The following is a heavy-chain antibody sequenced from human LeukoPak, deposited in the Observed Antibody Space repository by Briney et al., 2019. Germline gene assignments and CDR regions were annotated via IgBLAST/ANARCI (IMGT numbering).Heavy chain of an antibody. CDR1: GFTFDDYG. J-gene: IGHJ6*03. CDR3: ARDANMDRGVIIYYYYYMDV. Sequence: GGSLRLSCAASGFTFDDYGMSWVHQAPGKGLEWVSGINWNGGSTGYADSVKGRFTISRGNAKNSLYLQMNSLRAEDTALYYCARDANMDRGVIIYYYYYMDVWGKGTTVTVSS. D-gene: IGHD3-10*01. CDR2: INWNGGST. V-gene: IGHV3-20*04.